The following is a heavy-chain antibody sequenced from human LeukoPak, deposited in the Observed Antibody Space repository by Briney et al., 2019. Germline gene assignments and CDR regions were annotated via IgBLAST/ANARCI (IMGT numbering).Heavy chain of an antibody. CDR2: IIPIFGTA. CDR1: GGTFSSYA. V-gene: IGHV1-69*05. J-gene: IGHJ5*02. D-gene: IGHD3-22*01. CDR3: ARGVGWYDSSGYDSSALADNWFDP. Sequence: ASVKVSCKASGGTFSSYAISWVRQAPGQGPEWMGGIIPIFGTANYAQKFQGRVTITTDESTSTAYMELSSLRSEDTAVYYCARGVGWYDSSGYDSSALADNWFDPWGQGTLVIVSS.